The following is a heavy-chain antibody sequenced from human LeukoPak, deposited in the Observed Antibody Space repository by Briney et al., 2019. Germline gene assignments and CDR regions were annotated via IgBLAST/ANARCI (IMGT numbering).Heavy chain of an antibody. Sequence: GGSLTLSCAASGFTISSNYMSWVRQAPGKGLEWVSVIYSGGSTYYADSVKGRFTISRDNSKNTLYLQMNSLRAEDTAVYYCARTPGGQFFDYWGQGTLVTVSS. D-gene: IGHD3-16*01. J-gene: IGHJ4*02. CDR2: IYSGGST. CDR3: ARTPGGQFFDY. CDR1: GFTISSNY. V-gene: IGHV3-53*01.